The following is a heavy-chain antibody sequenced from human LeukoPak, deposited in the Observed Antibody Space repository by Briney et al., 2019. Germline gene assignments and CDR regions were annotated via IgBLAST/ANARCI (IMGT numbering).Heavy chain of an antibody. V-gene: IGHV3-30-3*01. Sequence: PGGSLRLSCAASGFTFSSYAMHWVRQAPGKGLEWVAVISYDGSNKYYADSVKGRFTISRDNSKNTLYLQMNSLRAEDTAVYYCARNPEQLGDYYYGMDVWGQGTTVTVSS. CDR1: GFTFSSYA. D-gene: IGHD6-6*01. CDR3: ARNPEQLGDYYYGMDV. CDR2: ISYDGSNK. J-gene: IGHJ6*02.